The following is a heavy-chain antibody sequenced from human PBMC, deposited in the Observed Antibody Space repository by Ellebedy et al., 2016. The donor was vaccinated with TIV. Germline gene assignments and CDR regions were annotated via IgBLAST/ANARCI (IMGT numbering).Heavy chain of an antibody. Sequence: AASVKVSCKASGYTFTDYYLHWVRQAPGQGLEWLGWINPNSGCTTFAQKFQGWVTLTRDTTITTAYMELSSLTSDDTATAVFYCARGGSSNWYEAFDFWGQGTLVTASS. CDR3: ARGGSSNWYEAFDF. D-gene: IGHD6-13*01. V-gene: IGHV1-2*04. CDR2: INPNSGCT. CDR1: GYTFTDYY. J-gene: IGHJ4*02.